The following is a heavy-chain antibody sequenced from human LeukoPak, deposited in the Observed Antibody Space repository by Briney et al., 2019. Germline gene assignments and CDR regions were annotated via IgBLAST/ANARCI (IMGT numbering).Heavy chain of an antibody. Sequence: ASVKVSCKASGGTFSSYAISWVRQAPGQGLEWMGGIIPIFGTANYAQKFQGRVTITADESTSTAYMELSSLRSDDTAVYYCARGSGERGYDYGYWGQGTLVTVSS. V-gene: IGHV1-69*13. D-gene: IGHD5-12*01. J-gene: IGHJ4*02. CDR3: ARGSGERGYDYGY. CDR1: GGTFSSYA. CDR2: IIPIFGTA.